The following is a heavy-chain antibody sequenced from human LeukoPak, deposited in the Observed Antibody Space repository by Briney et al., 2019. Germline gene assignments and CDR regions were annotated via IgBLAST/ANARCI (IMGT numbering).Heavy chain of an antibody. CDR1: GDSTSSDRYY. Sequence: SETLSLTCTVSGDSTSSDRYYGGWVRQPPGKGLEWIGNIYYSGSTYYNPPLKSRVTMSVDTSKNQFFLKLNSVTAADTAVYYCARGRPYSGGYHLDYWGQGTLVTVSA. CDR3: ARGRPYSGGYHLDY. V-gene: IGHV4-39*01. CDR2: IYYSGST. D-gene: IGHD1-26*01. J-gene: IGHJ4*02.